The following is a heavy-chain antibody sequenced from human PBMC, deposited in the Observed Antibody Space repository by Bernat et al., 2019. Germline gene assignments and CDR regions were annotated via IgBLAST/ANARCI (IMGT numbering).Heavy chain of an antibody. CDR3: ARTSGDISPPRYYYYYYMDV. V-gene: IGHV1-8*01. CDR1: GYTFTSYD. Sequence: QVQLVQSGAEVKKPGASVKVSCKASGYTFTSYDTNWVRQATGQGLEWMGWMNPNSGNTGYAQKFQGRVTMTRNTSISTAYMELSSLRSEDTAVYYCARTSGDISPPRYYYYYYMDVWGKGTTVTVSS. CDR2: MNPNSGNT. J-gene: IGHJ6*03. D-gene: IGHD3-9*01.